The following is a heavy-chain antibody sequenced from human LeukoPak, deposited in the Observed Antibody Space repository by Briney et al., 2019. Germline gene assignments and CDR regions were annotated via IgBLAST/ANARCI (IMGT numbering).Heavy chain of an antibody. D-gene: IGHD3-10*01. J-gene: IGHJ4*02. Sequence: SETLSLTCTVSGYSISSGYYWGWIRQPPGRGLEWIGSIYHSGSTYYNPSLKSRVTISVDRSKNQFSLKLSSVTAADTAVYYCARGPTYYHGSGSYPFDYWGQGTLVTVSS. CDR3: ARGPTYYHGSGSYPFDY. CDR2: IYHSGST. CDR1: GYSISSGYY. V-gene: IGHV4-38-2*02.